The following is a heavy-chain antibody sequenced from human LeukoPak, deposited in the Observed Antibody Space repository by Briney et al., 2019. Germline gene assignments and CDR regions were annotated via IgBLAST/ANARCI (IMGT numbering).Heavy chain of an antibody. CDR1: GFTFSSYA. Sequence: GGSLRLSCAASGFTFSSYAMSWLRQAPGKGLEWVSAISGSGGSTYYADSVKGRFTISRDNSKNTLYLQMNSLRAEDTAVYYCAKDRNNWNYGAFDYWGQGTLVTVSP. CDR3: AKDRNNWNYGAFDY. CDR2: ISGSGGST. J-gene: IGHJ4*02. V-gene: IGHV3-23*01. D-gene: IGHD1-7*01.